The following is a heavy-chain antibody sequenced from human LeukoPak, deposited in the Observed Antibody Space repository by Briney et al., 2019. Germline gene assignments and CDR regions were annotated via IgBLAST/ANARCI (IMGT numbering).Heavy chain of an antibody. V-gene: IGHV3-66*01. D-gene: IGHD3-22*01. CDR3: ARGDYYDSSGSYSCQAFDL. J-gene: IGHJ3*01. Sequence: GGSLRLSCAASGFTISNSYLSWVRQAPGKGLEWVSGIYRGGGTYYPNSVKGRFTISRDDSRNMLYLQMKSLRAEDTSVYYCARGDYYDSSGSYSCQAFDLWGRGTMVTVSS. CDR1: GFTISNSY. CDR2: IYRGGGT.